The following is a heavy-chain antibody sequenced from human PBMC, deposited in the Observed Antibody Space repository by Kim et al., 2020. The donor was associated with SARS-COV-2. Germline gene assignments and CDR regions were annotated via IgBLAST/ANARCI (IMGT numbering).Heavy chain of an antibody. CDR1: GFTFSISA. V-gene: IGHV3-23*01. J-gene: IGHJ5*02. D-gene: IGHD3-9*01. CDR3: AKDHFDLLYGFDP. Sequence: GGSLRLSCADSGFTFSISAMSWVRQAPGRGLEWVSAIRATGGTPYYADSVKGRFTISRDNSKNTLYLQMNCLRAEDTAVYYCAKDHFDLLYGFDPWGQGT. CDR2: IRATGGTP.